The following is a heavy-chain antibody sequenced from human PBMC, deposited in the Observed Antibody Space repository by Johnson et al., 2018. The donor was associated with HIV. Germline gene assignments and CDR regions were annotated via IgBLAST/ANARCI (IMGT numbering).Heavy chain of an antibody. Sequence: EMQLVESGGGLVQPGGSLRLSCAASGFTFSSYWMSWVRQAPGKGLEWVANIKQDGSEKYYVDSVKGRFTISRDNAKNSLYLQMNSLRAEDTAVYYCASSWFGELSYAFDIWGQGTMVTVSS. CDR1: GFTFSSYW. CDR3: ASSWFGELSYAFDI. V-gene: IGHV3-7*01. D-gene: IGHD3-10*01. CDR2: IKQDGSEK. J-gene: IGHJ3*02.